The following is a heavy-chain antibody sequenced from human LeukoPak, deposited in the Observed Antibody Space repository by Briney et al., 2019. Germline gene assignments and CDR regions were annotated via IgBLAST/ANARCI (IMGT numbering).Heavy chain of an antibody. CDR3: ARVSRAHSWFDP. J-gene: IGHJ5*02. V-gene: IGHV4-59*11. D-gene: IGHD3-3*02. CDR1: GGSISSHY. Sequence: SETLSLTCTVSGGSISSHYWSWIRQSPGKGLEWIGYIYYSGSTNYNPSLKSRVTISVDTSKNQFSLKLSSVTAADTAVYYCARVSRAHSWFDPWGQGTLVTVSS. CDR2: IYYSGST.